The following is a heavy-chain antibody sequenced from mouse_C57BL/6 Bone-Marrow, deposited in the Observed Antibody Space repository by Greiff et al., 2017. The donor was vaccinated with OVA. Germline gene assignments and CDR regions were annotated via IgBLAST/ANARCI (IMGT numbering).Heavy chain of an antibody. Sequence: EVQLVESGPGLVKPSQSLSLTCSVTGYSITSGYYWNWIRQFPGNKLEWMGYISYDGSNNYNPSLKNRISITRDTSKNQFFLKLNSVTTEDTATYYCARAGDYEAWFAYWGQGTLVTVSA. J-gene: IGHJ3*01. CDR1: GYSITSGYY. D-gene: IGHD2-4*01. CDR3: ARAGDYEAWFAY. CDR2: ISYDGSN. V-gene: IGHV3-6*01.